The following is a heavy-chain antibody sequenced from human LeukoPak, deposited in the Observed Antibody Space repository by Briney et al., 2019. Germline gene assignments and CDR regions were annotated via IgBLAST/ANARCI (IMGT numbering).Heavy chain of an antibody. J-gene: IGHJ3*02. V-gene: IGHV4-59*08. CDR2: IYYSGST. CDR3: ARHEAVAGTAVAFDI. Sequence: SETLSLTCTVSGGSISSYYWSWIRQPPGKGLEWIGYIYYSGSTNYNPSLKSRVTISVDTSKNQFSLKLSSVTAADTAVYYCARHEAVAGTAVAFDIWGQGTMVTVSS. D-gene: IGHD6-19*01. CDR1: GGSISSYY.